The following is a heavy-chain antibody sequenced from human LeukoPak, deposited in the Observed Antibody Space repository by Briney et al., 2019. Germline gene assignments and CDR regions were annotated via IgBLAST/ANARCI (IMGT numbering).Heavy chain of an antibody. CDR2: IYSGGST. J-gene: IGHJ4*02. CDR3: AKSFRSSWSLFDY. CDR1: GFTVSSNY. D-gene: IGHD6-6*01. V-gene: IGHV3-66*01. Sequence: GGSLRLSCAASGFTVSSNYMSWVRQAPGKGLEWVSVIYSGGSTYYADSVKGRFTISRDNSKNTLYLQMNSLRAEDTAVYYCAKSFRSSWSLFDYWGQGTLVTVSS.